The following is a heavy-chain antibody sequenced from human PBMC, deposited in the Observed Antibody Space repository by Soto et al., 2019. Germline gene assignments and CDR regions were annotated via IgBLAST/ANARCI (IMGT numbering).Heavy chain of an antibody. D-gene: IGHD2-2*01. CDR1: GYTFLSYG. CDR2: ISGQIAKT. V-gene: IGHV1-18*01. CDR3: ARGPPSGRLQLTPRY. J-gene: IGHJ4*02. Sequence: GASVKVSCKASGYTFLSYGISWVGQAPGQGLEWMGWISGQIAKTNYAQKFRGKVIMTTDTSTSTAYMELNTLTYDDTAMYYCARGPPSGRLQLTPRYWGQGTVVTVST.